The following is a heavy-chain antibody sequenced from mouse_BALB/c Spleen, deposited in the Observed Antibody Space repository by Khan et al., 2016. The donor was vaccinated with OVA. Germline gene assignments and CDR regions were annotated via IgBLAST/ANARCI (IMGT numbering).Heavy chain of an antibody. CDR3: ARQLNGAMDY. V-gene: IGHV5-12*02. CDR1: GFTFSDYY. CDR2: ISNGGGST. J-gene: IGHJ4*01. D-gene: IGHD1-3*01. Sequence: EVELVESGGGLVQPGGSLKLSCATSGFTFSDYYMSWVRQTPEKRLEWVAYISNGGGSTYYPDTVKGRFTISRDNAKNTLYLQMSRLKSEDTAMYYCARQLNGAMDYWGQGTSVTVSS.